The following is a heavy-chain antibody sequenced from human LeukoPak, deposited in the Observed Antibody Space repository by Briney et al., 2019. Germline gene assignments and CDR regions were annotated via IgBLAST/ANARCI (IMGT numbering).Heavy chain of an antibody. Sequence: SETLSLTCVVSDYSITSGDYWAWIRQPPGKGLEWIGSIYNSVSTSYNPSLKSRVTMSVDPSKNQFSLNLRSVTAADTAVYFCARNMSRGGWFDSWGGEPLVTVSS. V-gene: IGHV4-38-2*01. CDR3: ARNMSRGGWFDS. CDR2: IYNSVST. J-gene: IGHJ5*01. D-gene: IGHD5/OR15-5a*01. CDR1: DYSITSGDY.